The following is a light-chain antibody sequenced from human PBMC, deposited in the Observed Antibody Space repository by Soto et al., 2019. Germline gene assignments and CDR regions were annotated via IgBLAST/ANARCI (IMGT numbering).Light chain of an antibody. V-gene: IGKV1-12*01. Sequence: DIQMTQSPSSVSASVGDRVTITCRASQDISSWLAWYQQKPGKAPKLLIYATSSLQSGVPSRFSGSGSGTDFTLTIRSLQPEDFANYSCQQANSFPWTFGQGTKVEVK. CDR3: QQANSFPWT. J-gene: IGKJ1*01. CDR1: QDISSW. CDR2: ATS.